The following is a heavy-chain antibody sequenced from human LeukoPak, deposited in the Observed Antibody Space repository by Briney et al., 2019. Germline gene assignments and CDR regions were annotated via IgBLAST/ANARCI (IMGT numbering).Heavy chain of an antibody. D-gene: IGHD3-22*01. CDR2: IYTSGST. V-gene: IGHV4-4*07. CDR3: ARAWYYYDSSGYYPFDY. Sequence: SETLSLTCTVSGGSISSYYWSWIRQPAGKALEWIGRIYTSGSTNYNPSLKSRVSMSVDTSKNQFSLNLSSVTAADTAVYYCARAWYYYDSSGYYPFDYWGQGTLVTVSS. J-gene: IGHJ4*02. CDR1: GGSISSYY.